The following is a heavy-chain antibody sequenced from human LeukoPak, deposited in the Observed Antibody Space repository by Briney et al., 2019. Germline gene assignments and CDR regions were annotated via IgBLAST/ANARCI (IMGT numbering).Heavy chain of an antibody. V-gene: IGHV3-43*02. D-gene: IGHD6-13*01. CDR2: ISGDGGST. CDR1: GFTFDDYA. J-gene: IGHJ4*02. Sequence: GGSLRLSCAASGFTFDDYAMHWVRQAPGKGLEWVSLISGDGGSTYYADSVKGRFTISRDNSKNSLNLQMNSLRTEDTALYYCARKHLESSSWYLPFDYWGQGTLVTVSS. CDR3: ARKHLESSSWYLPFDY.